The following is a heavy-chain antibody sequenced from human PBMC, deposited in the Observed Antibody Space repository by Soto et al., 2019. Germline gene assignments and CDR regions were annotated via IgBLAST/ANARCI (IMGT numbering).Heavy chain of an antibody. CDR2: FNPILSFS. CDR1: GDTFNFYT. V-gene: IGHV1-69*02. CDR3: ATSFGSASRAFDY. D-gene: IGHD3-10*01. J-gene: IGHJ4*02. Sequence: QVQLVQSGAEVKKPGSSVKVSCKASGDTFNFYTINWVRQAPGLGLEWMGRFNPILSFSNSALKFQGRVTLTADKSTSTAYTVLSSLRSEDTAIDYCATSFGSASRAFDYWGQGALVTVSS.